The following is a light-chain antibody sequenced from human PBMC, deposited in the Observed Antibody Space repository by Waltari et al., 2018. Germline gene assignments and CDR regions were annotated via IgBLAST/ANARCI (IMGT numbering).Light chain of an antibody. CDR2: EVT. CDR3: SAYAGGNTLV. CDR1: SSDIGGYTY. V-gene: IGLV2-8*01. Sequence: QSALTQPASVSGSPGQSITISCSGTSSDIGGYTYVSWYQQYPHRAPQLILYEVTERPSGVPDRFSGSKSGNTASLTVSGLQIEDEADYFCSAYAGGNTLVFGGGTRLTVL. J-gene: IGLJ2*01.